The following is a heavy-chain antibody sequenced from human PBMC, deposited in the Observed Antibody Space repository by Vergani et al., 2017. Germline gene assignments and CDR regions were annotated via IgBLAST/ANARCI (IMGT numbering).Heavy chain of an antibody. D-gene: IGHD1-26*01. J-gene: IGHJ6*03. CDR1: GGSFSGYY. CDR2: INHSGST. Sequence: QVQLQQWGAGLLKPSETLSLTCAVYGGSFSGYYWSWIRQPPGKGLEWIGEINHSGSTNYNPSLKSRVTISVDTSKNQFSLKLSSVTAADTAVYYCARGRGHYYYYRDVWGKGTTVTVSS. CDR3: ARGRGHYYYYRDV. V-gene: IGHV4-34*01.